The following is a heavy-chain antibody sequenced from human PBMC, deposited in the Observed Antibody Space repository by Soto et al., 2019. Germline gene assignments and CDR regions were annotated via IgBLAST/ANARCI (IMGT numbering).Heavy chain of an antibody. CDR1: GYTFTSYG. Sequence: ASVKVSCKASGYTFTSYGFSWVRQAPGQGLEWMGWIYPKNGGTKSVQKFQGRVTMTRDTSIRIAYMELSSLTYDDTAVYYCARGGNSGYYYEWGQGTLVTVSS. D-gene: IGHD5-12*01. CDR3: ARGGNSGYYYE. V-gene: IGHV1-2*02. CDR2: IYPKNGGT. J-gene: IGHJ4*02.